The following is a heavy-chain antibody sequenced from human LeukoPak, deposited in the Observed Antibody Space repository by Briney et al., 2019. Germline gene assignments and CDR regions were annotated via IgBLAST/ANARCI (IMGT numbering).Heavy chain of an antibody. V-gene: IGHV1-69*02. CDR3: ARAPSGGLAHFDY. J-gene: IGHJ4*02. CDR2: IIPILGIA. CDR1: GGTFSSYT. D-gene: IGHD4-23*01. Sequence: SVKVSCKASGGTFSSYTISWVRQAPGQGLEWMGRIIPILGIANYAQKFQGRVTITADKTTSTAYMELSSLRSEDTAVYYCARAPSGGLAHFDYWGQGTLVTVSS.